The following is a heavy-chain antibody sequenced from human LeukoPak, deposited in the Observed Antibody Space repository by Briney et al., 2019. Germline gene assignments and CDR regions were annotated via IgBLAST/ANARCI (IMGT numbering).Heavy chain of an antibody. V-gene: IGHV4-30-2*01. D-gene: IGHD2-15*01. CDR2: IYHSGST. J-gene: IGHJ6*02. Sequence: SETLSLTCAVSGGSISSGGYSWSWIRQPPGKGLEWIGYIYHSGSTYYNTSLKSRVTISVDRSQNQFSLKLSSVTAADTAVYYCARSVGYCSGGSCYKMAYYYGMDVWGQGTTVTVSS. CDR1: GGSISSGGYS. CDR3: ARSVGYCSGGSCYKMAYYYGMDV.